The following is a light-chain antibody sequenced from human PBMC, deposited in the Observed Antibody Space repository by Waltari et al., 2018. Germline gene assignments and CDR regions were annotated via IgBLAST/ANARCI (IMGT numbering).Light chain of an antibody. V-gene: IGKV3-20*01. Sequence: ELVLTQSPPTLSLSPGARVTLSCRASPAISNNYLAWYQQKPGQAPRLLIYAASRRATGIPDRFSGGGSETDFTLTISRLESEDSAVYYCQQYGSSFGGGTKVEIK. J-gene: IGKJ4*01. CDR2: AAS. CDR3: QQYGSS. CDR1: PAISNNY.